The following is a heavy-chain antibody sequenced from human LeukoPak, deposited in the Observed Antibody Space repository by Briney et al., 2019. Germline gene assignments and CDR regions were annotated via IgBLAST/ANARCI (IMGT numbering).Heavy chain of an antibody. D-gene: IGHD3-22*01. CDR2: ISAYNGNT. Sequence: ASVKVSCKASGYTFTGYYMHWVRQAPGQGLEWMGWISAYNGNTNYAQKLQGRVTMTTDTSTSTAYMELRSLRSDDTAVYYCARIRYYDSSGYYQSSFDYWGQGTLVTVSS. CDR3: ARIRYYDSSGYYQSSFDY. J-gene: IGHJ4*02. CDR1: GYTFTGYY. V-gene: IGHV1-18*04.